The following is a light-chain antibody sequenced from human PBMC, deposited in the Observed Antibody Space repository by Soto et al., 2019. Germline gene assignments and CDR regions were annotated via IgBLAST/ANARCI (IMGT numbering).Light chain of an antibody. CDR1: SSDVGGYNF. V-gene: IGLV2-11*01. J-gene: IGLJ3*02. CDR2: EVS. CDR3: CSYAGSYTWV. Sequence: QSALTQPRSVSGSPGQSVTISCTGTSSDVGGYNFVSWYQQHPGKAPKLMIYEVSKRPSGVPDRFSGSKSGNTASLTISGLQGEDEADYYCCSYAGSYTWVFGGGTKLTVL.